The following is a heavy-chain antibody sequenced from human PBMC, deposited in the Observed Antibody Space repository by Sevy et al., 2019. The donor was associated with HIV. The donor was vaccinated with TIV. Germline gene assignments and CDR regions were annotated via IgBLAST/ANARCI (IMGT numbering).Heavy chain of an antibody. J-gene: IGHJ5*02. CDR3: ARGLGHCSGNTCYASWFDP. CDR1: GYTFSSSH. V-gene: IGHV1-46*01. D-gene: IGHD2-2*01. Sequence: ASVKVSCKASGYTFSSSHIHWVRQAPGQGFQWMGMINPSGDYTNYAQKFRGRVTLTTDTSTSTVYMDLSSLKSEDTAVYYCARGLGHCSGNTCYASWFDPWGQGTLVTVSS. CDR2: INPSGDYT.